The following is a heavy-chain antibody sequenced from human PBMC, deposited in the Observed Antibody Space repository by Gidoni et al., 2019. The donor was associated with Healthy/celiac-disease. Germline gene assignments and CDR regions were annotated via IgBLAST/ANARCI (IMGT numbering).Heavy chain of an antibody. Sequence: EVQLLESGGGLVQPGGSLRLSCAASGFTFSRYAMSWVRQAPGKGLEWVSAISGSGGSTYYADSVKCRFTISRDNSKNTLYLQMNSLRAEDTAVYYCAKVSDYGDYPYYFDYWGQGTLVTVSS. CDR1: GFTFSRYA. CDR3: AKVSDYGDYPYYFDY. CDR2: ISGSGGST. V-gene: IGHV3-23*01. D-gene: IGHD4-17*01. J-gene: IGHJ4*02.